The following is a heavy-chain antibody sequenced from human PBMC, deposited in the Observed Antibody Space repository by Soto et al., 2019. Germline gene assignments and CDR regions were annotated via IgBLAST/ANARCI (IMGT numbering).Heavy chain of an antibody. J-gene: IGHJ4*02. D-gene: IGHD3-9*01. CDR3: ARDPRRDPYYDILTGYPP. Sequence: SETPSLTCAVYGGSFSGYYWSWIRQPPGKGLEWIGEINHSGSTNYNPSLKSRVTISVDTSKNQFSLKLSSVTAADTAVYYCARDPRRDPYYDILTGYPPWGQGTLVTVSS. V-gene: IGHV4-34*01. CDR2: INHSGST. CDR1: GGSFSGYY.